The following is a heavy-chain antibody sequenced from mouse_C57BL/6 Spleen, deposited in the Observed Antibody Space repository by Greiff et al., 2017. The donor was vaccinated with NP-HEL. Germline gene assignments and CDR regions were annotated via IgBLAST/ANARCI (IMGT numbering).Heavy chain of an antibody. CDR3: ARDYDYDGPYYYAMDY. CDR1: GYSITSGYY. CDR2: ISYDGSN. J-gene: IGHJ4*01. D-gene: IGHD2-4*01. V-gene: IGHV3-6*01. Sequence: EVKLVESGPGLVKPSQSLSLTCSVTGYSITSGYYWNWIRQFPGNKLEWMGYISYDGSNNYNPSLKNRISITRDTSKNQFFLKLNSVTTEDTATYYCARDYDYDGPYYYAMDYWGQGTSVTVSS.